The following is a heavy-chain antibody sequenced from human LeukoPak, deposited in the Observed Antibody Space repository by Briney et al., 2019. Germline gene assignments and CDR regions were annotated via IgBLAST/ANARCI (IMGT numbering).Heavy chain of an antibody. V-gene: IGHV3-7*03. D-gene: IGHD2-15*01. J-gene: IGHJ4*02. CDR3: AREVVSIPSYFES. CDR2: VNEDGSAK. Sequence: GGSLRLSCVVSGLTFSNYWMIWVRQAPGKGLESVAIVNEDGSAKYYLDSVKGRFTISRDNARNSLYLEMNSLRAEDTAVYYCAREVVSIPSYFESWGQGTLVTVSS. CDR1: GLTFSNYW.